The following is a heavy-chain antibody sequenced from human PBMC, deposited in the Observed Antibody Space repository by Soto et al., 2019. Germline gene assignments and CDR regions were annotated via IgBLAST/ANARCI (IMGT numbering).Heavy chain of an antibody. D-gene: IGHD3-10*01. CDR2: ISGSGGNT. CDR1: GFTFSSYA. V-gene: IGHV3-23*01. CDR3: ARGYYYGSGSYFQYNWFDP. J-gene: IGHJ5*02. Sequence: GGSLRLSCAASGFTFSSYAMSWVRQAPGKGLEWVSGISGSGGNTNYADSGKGRFTISRDNSKNTLYLQMNSLRAEDTAVYYCARGYYYGSGSYFQYNWFDPWGQGTLVTVSS.